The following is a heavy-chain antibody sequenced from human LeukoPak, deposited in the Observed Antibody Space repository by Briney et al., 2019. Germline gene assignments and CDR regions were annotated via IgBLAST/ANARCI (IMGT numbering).Heavy chain of an antibody. CDR2: ISYDGSNK. CDR1: GFTFSSYA. D-gene: IGHD6-13*01. Sequence: GGPLRLSCAASGFTFSSYAMHWVRQAPGKGLEWVAVISYDGSNKYYADSMKGRFTISRDNSKNTLYLQMNSLRAEDTAVYYCARARGGQQLVVDYWGQGTLVTVSS. J-gene: IGHJ4*02. V-gene: IGHV3-30*04. CDR3: ARARGGQQLVVDY.